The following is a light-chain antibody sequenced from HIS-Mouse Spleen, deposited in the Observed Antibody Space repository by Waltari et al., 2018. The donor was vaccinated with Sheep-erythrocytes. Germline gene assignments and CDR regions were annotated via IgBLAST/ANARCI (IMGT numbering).Light chain of an antibody. J-gene: IGLJ3*02. Sequence: QSALTQPASVSGSPGQSITISCTGTSSDVGSYNLVSWYQQHPGKAPKLMIYEGSKRPSWVSNRFSGSKSGNTASLTISGLQAEDEADYYCCSYAGSSTPWVFGGGTKLPVL. CDR2: EGS. V-gene: IGLV2-23*01. CDR3: CSYAGSSTPWV. CDR1: SSDVGSYNL.